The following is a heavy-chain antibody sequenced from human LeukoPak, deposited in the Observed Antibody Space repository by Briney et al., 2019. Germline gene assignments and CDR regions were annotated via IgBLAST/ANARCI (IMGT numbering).Heavy chain of an antibody. Sequence: SGGSLRLSCAASGISVSSKYMSWVRQAPGKGLQWVSIIHTGGNTYYADSVKGRFTNSRDNSENTLYLQMNSLRAEDTAVYYCASGAGDSYNYYSMDVWGQGTTVTVSS. CDR2: IHTGGNT. D-gene: IGHD3-22*01. V-gene: IGHV3-66*01. CDR3: ASGAGDSYNYYSMDV. CDR1: GISVSSKY. J-gene: IGHJ6*02.